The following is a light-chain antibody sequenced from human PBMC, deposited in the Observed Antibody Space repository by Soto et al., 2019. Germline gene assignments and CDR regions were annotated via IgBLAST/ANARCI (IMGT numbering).Light chain of an antibody. CDR2: DAS. CDR1: QSVSSY. J-gene: IGKJ5*01. Sequence: EIVLTQSPATLSLSPGERATLSCGASQSVSSYLAWYQQKPGQAPRLLIYDASNRATGIPARFSGSGSGTDFTLTISSLEPEDFAFYYCQQRRNWPPITFGQGTRLEI. CDR3: QQRRNWPPIT. V-gene: IGKV3-11*01.